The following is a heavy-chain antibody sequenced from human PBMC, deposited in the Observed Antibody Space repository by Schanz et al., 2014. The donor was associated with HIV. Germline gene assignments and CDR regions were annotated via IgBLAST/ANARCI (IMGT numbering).Heavy chain of an antibody. CDR2: ISYDGTKK. V-gene: IGHV3-30*18. D-gene: IGHD3-22*01. CDR1: GFNFNNYA. Sequence: VQLLESGGGLEQPGGSLRLSCAASGFNFNNYAMTWVRQAPGKGLEWVAVISYDGTKKYNADSVKGRFTISRDNSKNTLYLQMKSLRPEDRAVYYCAKDRNYYDSRYRGKGNYYYYYGMDVWGQGTAVTVSS. J-gene: IGHJ6*02. CDR3: AKDRNYYDSRYRGKGNYYYYYGMDV.